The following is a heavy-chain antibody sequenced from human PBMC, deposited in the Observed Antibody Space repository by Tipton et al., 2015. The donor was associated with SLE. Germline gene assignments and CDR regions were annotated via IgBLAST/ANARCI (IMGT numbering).Heavy chain of an antibody. CDR1: GVSISNYY. D-gene: IGHD1-26*01. V-gene: IGHV4-59*08. CDR2: VYKN. CDR3: AGGADFDY. Sequence: TLSLTCYVTGVSISNYYWTWIRQSPGKGLEWIGNVYKNYNPSLESRVTISLDTSKNQFSLSLSSMTAADTAVYYCAGGADFDYWGQGTLVTVSS. J-gene: IGHJ4*02.